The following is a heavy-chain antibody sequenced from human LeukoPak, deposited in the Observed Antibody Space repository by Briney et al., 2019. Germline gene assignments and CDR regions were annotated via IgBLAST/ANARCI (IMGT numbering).Heavy chain of an antibody. Sequence: ASVKVSCKSSGYTFTSYAMNWGRQAPGQGLELMGWINTNTGNPTYSQGFTGRFVFSLDTSFSTPYLQIRSLKAEDNDVYYCARDGDSYYYYSYMDVWGNGTTVTVSS. V-gene: IGHV7-4-1*01. CDR3: ARDGDSYYYYSYMDV. J-gene: IGHJ6*03. D-gene: IGHD2-21*01. CDR1: GYTFTSYA. CDR2: INTNTGNP.